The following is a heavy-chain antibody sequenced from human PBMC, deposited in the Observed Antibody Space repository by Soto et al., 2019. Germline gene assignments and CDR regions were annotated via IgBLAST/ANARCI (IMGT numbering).Heavy chain of an antibody. Sequence: EVQLVESGGGLVQPGGSLRLSCAASGFTFSSYSMNWVRQAPGKGLEWVAYISSSSSTIYHADSVKGRITISRDNAKNSRYLQMNSLRAEDTAVYYCAREALLNWFDPWGQGNLVTVSS. D-gene: IGHD2-15*01. CDR1: GFTFSSYS. J-gene: IGHJ5*02. V-gene: IGHV3-48*01. CDR2: ISSSSSTI. CDR3: AREALLNWFDP.